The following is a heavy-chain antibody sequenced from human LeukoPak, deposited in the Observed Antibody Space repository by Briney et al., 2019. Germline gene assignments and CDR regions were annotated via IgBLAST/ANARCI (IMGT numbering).Heavy chain of an antibody. D-gene: IGHD7-27*01. CDR2: IYYSGST. J-gene: IGHJ3*02. V-gene: IGHV4-59*08. CDR3: ARQTGDAFDI. Sequence: SQTLSLTCTVSGGSISSYYWSWIRQPPGKGLEWIGYIYYSGSTNYNPSLKSRVTISVDTSKNQFSLKLSSVTAADTAVYYCARQTGDAFDIWGQGTMVTVSS. CDR1: GGSISSYY.